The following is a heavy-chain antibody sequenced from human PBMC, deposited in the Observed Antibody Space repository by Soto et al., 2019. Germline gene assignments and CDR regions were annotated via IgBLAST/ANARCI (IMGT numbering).Heavy chain of an antibody. D-gene: IGHD3-3*01. CDR1: GGTFGTCA. Sequence: SVKVSCKTSGGTFGTCAISCVRQAPGQGLEWMGGIIPIFGTANYAQKFQGRVTITADESTSTAYMELSSLRSEDTAVYYCARDLANYDFWSGETTYYYYGMDVWGQGTTVTVSS. CDR2: IIPIFGTA. J-gene: IGHJ6*02. CDR3: ARDLANYDFWSGETTYYYYGMDV. V-gene: IGHV1-69*13.